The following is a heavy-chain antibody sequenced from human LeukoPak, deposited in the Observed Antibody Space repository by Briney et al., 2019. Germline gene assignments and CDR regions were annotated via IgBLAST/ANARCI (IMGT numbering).Heavy chain of an antibody. V-gene: IGHV3-49*04. J-gene: IGHJ4*02. CDR2: IRSKAYGGTT. D-gene: IGHD3/OR15-3a*01. CDR1: GFTFGDYA. CDR3: TQHIYVDFQLPDY. Sequence: GGSLRLSCTASGFTFGDYAMSWVRQAPGKGLEWVGFIRSKAYGGTTEYAASVKGRFTISRDDPKSIAYLQMNSLKTEDTAVYYSTQHIYVDFQLPDYWGQGTLVTVSS.